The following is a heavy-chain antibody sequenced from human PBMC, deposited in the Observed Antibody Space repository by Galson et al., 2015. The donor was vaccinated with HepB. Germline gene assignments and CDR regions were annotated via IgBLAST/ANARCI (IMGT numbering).Heavy chain of an antibody. J-gene: IGHJ4*02. Sequence: SVKVSCKASGYTFDNYGFNWVRQAPGQGLEWMGWISVYNGNTKYSQKLQGRVVMATDTSTSTAYMELRNLRSDDTAVYYCARALRSPMVRGIIPPLDYWGQGTLVTVSS. CDR3: ARALRSPMVRGIIPPLDY. D-gene: IGHD3-10*01. CDR2: ISVYNGNT. V-gene: IGHV1-18*04. CDR1: GYTFDNYG.